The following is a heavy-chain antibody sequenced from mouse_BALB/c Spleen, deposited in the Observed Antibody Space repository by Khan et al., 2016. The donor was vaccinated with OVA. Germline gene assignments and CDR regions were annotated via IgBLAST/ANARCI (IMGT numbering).Heavy chain of an antibody. V-gene: IGHV1-7*01. CDR2: INPTSGFT. CDR1: GYTFTTYW. J-gene: IGHJ2*01. CDR3: ARDRIDY. Sequence: VQLQQSGAELAKPGASVKMCCKASGYTFTTYWMHWVKQRPGQGLEWIGYINPTSGFTDYNQKFKDKATLTADKSSSTPYMQLSSLTSDDSAVYYCARDRIDYWGQGTTLTVSS.